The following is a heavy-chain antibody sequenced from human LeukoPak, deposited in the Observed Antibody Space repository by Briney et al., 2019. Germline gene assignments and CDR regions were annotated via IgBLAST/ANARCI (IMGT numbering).Heavy chain of an antibody. Sequence: SETLSLTCTASSGSISSTSYYWGWIRQPPGRGLEWIGGIIYSGNTYYNPSLKSRVTISVDTTKNQFSLKLSSVTAADTAVYYCAREVGGSAFDIWGQGTMVTVSS. J-gene: IGHJ3*02. CDR3: AREVGGSAFDI. CDR2: IIYSGNT. V-gene: IGHV4-39*07. CDR1: SGSISSTSYY. D-gene: IGHD3-16*01.